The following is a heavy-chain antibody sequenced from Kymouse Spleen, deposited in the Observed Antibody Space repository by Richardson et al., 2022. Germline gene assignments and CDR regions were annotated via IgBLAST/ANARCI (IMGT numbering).Heavy chain of an antibody. CDR2: IYYSGST. V-gene: IGHV4-61*01. CDR3: ARNWSGYFDY. Sequence: QVQLQESGPGLVKPSETLSLTCTVSGGSVSSGSYYWSWIRQPPGKGLEWIGYIYYSGSTNYNPSLKSRVTISVDTSKNQFSLKLSSVTAADTAVYYCARNWSGYFDYWGQGTLVTVSS. CDR1: GGSVSSGSYY. J-gene: IGHJ4*02. D-gene: IGHD1-1*01,IGHD1-20*01,IGHD1-7*01.